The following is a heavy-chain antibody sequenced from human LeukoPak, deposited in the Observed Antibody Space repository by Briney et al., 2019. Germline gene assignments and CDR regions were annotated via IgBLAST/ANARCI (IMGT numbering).Heavy chain of an antibody. D-gene: IGHD6-19*01. CDR2: ISYDGRNM. CDR3: AKSLSSGWSSYYFGD. V-gene: IGHV3-30*18. J-gene: IGHJ4*02. Sequence: GGSLRLSCAASGFAFSTYYIHWVRQPPGKGLEWVAVISYDGRNMYCGDSVKGRFTISRDNSKNTLYLQMNSLRPEDTAVYYCAKSLSSGWSSYYFGDWGQGALVTVSS. CDR1: GFAFSTYY.